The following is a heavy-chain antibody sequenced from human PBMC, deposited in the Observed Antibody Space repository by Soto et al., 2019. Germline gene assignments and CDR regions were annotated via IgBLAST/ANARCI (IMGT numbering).Heavy chain of an antibody. D-gene: IGHD3-10*01. CDR2: IWPAGSEK. V-gene: IGHV3-7*01. CDR1: GFTFSTYW. Sequence: EVQLVESGGGLVQPGGSLRLSCAASGFTFSTYWMTWVRQAPGKGLEWVANIWPAGSEKKSVDSVKGRFTISRDNAKNSLYLQMNFLRAEDTAVYYCARGGSDMDVWGKVTTVTVSS. J-gene: IGHJ6*03. CDR3: ARGGSDMDV.